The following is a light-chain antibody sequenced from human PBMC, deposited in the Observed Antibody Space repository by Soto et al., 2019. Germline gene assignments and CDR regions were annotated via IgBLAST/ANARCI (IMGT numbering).Light chain of an antibody. Sequence: EIVMTQSPATLSVSPGERATLSCRASQSISNKLAWYQQRPGQAPRLLIYGASTRATGIPARFSGSGSGTEFTLTISSRQSEDFAVYYCQQYNNWPPWTFGQGTKVEVK. J-gene: IGKJ1*01. CDR2: GAS. V-gene: IGKV3-15*01. CDR3: QQYNNWPPWT. CDR1: QSISNK.